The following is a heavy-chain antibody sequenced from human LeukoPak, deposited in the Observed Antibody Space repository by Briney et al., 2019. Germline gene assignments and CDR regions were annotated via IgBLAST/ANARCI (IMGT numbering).Heavy chain of an antibody. Sequence: QPGGSLRLSCSTSGFTLGDYAMSSVRQAPGKGLEWVGFIQAKAYGGATKYAASVNGRFSISRDDSQSIANLQMNDLKTEDTAVYYCTRAPHPRCSSSGCYLDYWGQGTLVTVSS. CDR2: IQAKAYGGAT. CDR3: TRAPHPRCSSSGCYLDY. J-gene: IGHJ4*02. CDR1: GFTLGDYA. V-gene: IGHV3-49*04. D-gene: IGHD2-2*01.